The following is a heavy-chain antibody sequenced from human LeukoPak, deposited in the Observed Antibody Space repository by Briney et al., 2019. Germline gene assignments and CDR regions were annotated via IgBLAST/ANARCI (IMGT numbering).Heavy chain of an antibody. CDR2: INWNGGST. CDR3: ARDREWFGDHYYYMDV. Sequence: PGGSLRLSCAASGFTFDDYGMSWVRQAPGKGLEWVSSINWNGGSTGYADSVKGRFTISRDNAKNSLYLQMNSLRAEDTALYYCARDREWFGDHYYYMDVWGKGTTVTVSS. CDR1: GFTFDDYG. V-gene: IGHV3-20*04. D-gene: IGHD3-10*01. J-gene: IGHJ6*03.